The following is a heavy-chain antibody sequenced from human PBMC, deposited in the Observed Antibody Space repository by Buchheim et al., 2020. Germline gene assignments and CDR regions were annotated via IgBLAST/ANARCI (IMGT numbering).Heavy chain of an antibody. CDR1: GFTFSSYA. V-gene: IGHV3-30-3*01. CDR3: ARDLVVVAATPAGYYYGMDV. CDR2: ISYDGSNK. J-gene: IGHJ6*02. Sequence: QVQLVESGGGVVQPGRSLRLSCAASGFTFSSYAMHWVRQAPGKGLEWVAVISYDGSNKYYADSVKGRFTISRDNSKKTLYLQMNSLRAEDTAVYYCARDLVVVAATPAGYYYGMDVWGQGTT. D-gene: IGHD2-15*01.